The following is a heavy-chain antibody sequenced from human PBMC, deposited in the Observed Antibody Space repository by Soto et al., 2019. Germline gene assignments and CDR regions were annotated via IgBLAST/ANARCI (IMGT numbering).Heavy chain of an antibody. CDR3: ARVRTGTTVPGYFDY. V-gene: IGHV3-7*03. D-gene: IGHD1-1*01. CDR1: GFTFSSYW. J-gene: IGHJ4*02. Sequence: PGGSLRLSCAASGFTFSSYWMSWVRQAPGKGLEWVANIKQDGSEKYYVDSVKGRFTISRDNAKNSLYLQMNSLRAEDTAVYYCARVRTGTTVPGYFDYWGQGTLVTVSS. CDR2: IKQDGSEK.